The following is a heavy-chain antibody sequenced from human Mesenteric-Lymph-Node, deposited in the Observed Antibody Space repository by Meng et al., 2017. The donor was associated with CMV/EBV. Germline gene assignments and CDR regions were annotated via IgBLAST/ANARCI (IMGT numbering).Heavy chain of an antibody. CDR3: AKDAFSSSWYDLNYFDS. Sequence: GGSLRLSCAASGFTFSTYAMNWVRQAPGKGLEWVSGIGGSGESTYYADSVKGRFTVSRDNSKNTLYLQLNSLRAEDTALYYCAKDAFSSSWYDLNYFDSWGQGTLVTVSS. D-gene: IGHD6-13*01. CDR1: GFTFSTYA. J-gene: IGHJ4*02. V-gene: IGHV3-23*01. CDR2: IGGSGEST.